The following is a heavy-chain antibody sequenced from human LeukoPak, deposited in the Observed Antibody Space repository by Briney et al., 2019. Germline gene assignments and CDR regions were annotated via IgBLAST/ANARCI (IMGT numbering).Heavy chain of an antibody. J-gene: IGHJ1*01. CDR3: AKDDDWGRFNH. Sequence: PGGSLRLSCATSGITFTNHAMNWVRQAPGKGLEWVSGISGSGGSTYYADSVRGRFTISRDNFKNTVSLQLNSLRAEDTAMYYCAKDDDWGRFNHWGQGTLVTVSS. CDR1: GITFTNHA. V-gene: IGHV3-23*01. D-gene: IGHD3-16*01. CDR2: ISGSGGST.